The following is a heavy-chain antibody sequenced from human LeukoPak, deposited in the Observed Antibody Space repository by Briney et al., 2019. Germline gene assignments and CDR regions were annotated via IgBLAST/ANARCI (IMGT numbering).Heavy chain of an antibody. CDR1: GDSISSSHW. Sequence: SETLSLTCAVSGDSISSSHWWSWVRQPPGKGLEWIGEVYHTGDTNYNPSLKSRITISVDKSNNQFSLKLTSVTAADTAVYYCTRGGTDALSYWGQGTQVTVSS. CDR2: VYHTGDT. J-gene: IGHJ4*02. CDR3: TRGGTDALSY. V-gene: IGHV4-4*02. D-gene: IGHD3-16*01.